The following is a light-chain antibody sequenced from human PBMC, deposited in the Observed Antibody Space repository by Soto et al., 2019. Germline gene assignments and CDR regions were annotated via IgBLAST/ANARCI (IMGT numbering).Light chain of an antibody. V-gene: IGLV2-14*01. J-gene: IGLJ1*01. Sequence: QSVLTQPASVSGSPGQSITISCTGTSSDVGGYNYVSWYQQHPGKAPKLMIYDVSNRPSGVSNRFSGSKSGNTASLTISGLQDEAEADYYCSSYTSSSTLEVFGTGTKLTVL. CDR1: SSDVGGYNY. CDR3: SSYTSSSTLEV. CDR2: DVS.